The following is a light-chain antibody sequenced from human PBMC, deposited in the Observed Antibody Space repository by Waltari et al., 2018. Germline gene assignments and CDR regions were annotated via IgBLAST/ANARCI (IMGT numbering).Light chain of an antibody. CDR2: DND. Sequence: QSLLAQPPSVSAAPGQKVTISCSGSSSNIGNNYVSWYQQLPGTGPKLRIYDNDKRPSGVPDRFSGSKSGTSATLGITGLQTGDEADYYCATWGTGLEAGVFGGGTTLTVL. CDR1: SSNIGNNY. V-gene: IGLV1-51*01. CDR3: ATWGTGLEAGV. J-gene: IGLJ2*01.